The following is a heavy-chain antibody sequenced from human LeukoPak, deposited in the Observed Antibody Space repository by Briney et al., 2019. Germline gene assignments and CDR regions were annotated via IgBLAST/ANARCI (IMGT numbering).Heavy chain of an antibody. D-gene: IGHD1-26*01. CDR1: GFTFTTYW. J-gene: IGHJ4*02. V-gene: IGHV3-7*01. CDR3: ARDGQWELPIDY. CDR2: IKQDGTEK. Sequence: GGSLRLSCAASGFTFTTYWMSWVRQPPGKGLEWVANIKQDGTEKYYVDSVKGRFTISRDNAKNSLYLQMNSLRAEDTAVYYCARDGQWELPIDYWGQGTLVTVSS.